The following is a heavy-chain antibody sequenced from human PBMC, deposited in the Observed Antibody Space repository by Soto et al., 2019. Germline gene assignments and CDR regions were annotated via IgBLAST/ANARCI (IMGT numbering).Heavy chain of an antibody. CDR2: IYSGGST. CDR3: GKERRGRGWFVCNY. V-gene: IGHV3-53*01. Sequence: GGSLRLSCSASGFTVSSNYMSWVRQAPGKGLEWVPVIYSGGSTYYADSVKGRFTISRDNSKNTLYLQMNSLRADDTAVYYCGKERRGRGWFVCNYWGQGMVVTVSS. D-gene: IGHD6-19*01. J-gene: IGHJ4*02. CDR1: GFTVSSNY.